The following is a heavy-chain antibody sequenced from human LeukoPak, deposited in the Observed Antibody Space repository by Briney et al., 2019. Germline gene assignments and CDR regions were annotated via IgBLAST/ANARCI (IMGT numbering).Heavy chain of an antibody. CDR3: ARDRGWLQYIDY. V-gene: IGHV3-66*01. D-gene: IGHD5-24*01. CDR2: IYSGGST. J-gene: IGHJ4*02. CDR1: GFTVSSNY. Sequence: GGSLRLSCAASGFTVSSNYMSWVRQAPGKGLEWVSVIYSGGSTYYEDSVKGRFTISRDTAKDSLYLQLNSLRAEDTALYYCARDRGWLQYIDYWGQGTLVTVSS.